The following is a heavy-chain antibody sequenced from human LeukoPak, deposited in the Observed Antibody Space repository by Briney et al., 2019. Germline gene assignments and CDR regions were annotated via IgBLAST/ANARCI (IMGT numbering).Heavy chain of an antibody. CDR2: ISAYNGNT. CDR1: GYTFTSYG. CDR3: ARSPLGYCSSTSCSRPHPRQYYFDY. J-gene: IGHJ4*02. D-gene: IGHD2-2*01. V-gene: IGHV1-18*01. Sequence: GASVKVSCKASGYTFTSYGISWVRQAPGQGLEWMGWISAYNGNTNYAQKLQGRVTMTTDTSTSTAYMELRSLRSDDTAVYYCARSPLGYCSSTSCSRPHPRQYYFDYWGQGTLVTVSS.